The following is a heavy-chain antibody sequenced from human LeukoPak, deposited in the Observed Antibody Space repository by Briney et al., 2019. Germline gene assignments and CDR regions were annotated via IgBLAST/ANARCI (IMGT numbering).Heavy chain of an antibody. D-gene: IGHD3-10*01. CDR3: AKDLNYYGSGGFDY. CDR2: ISYDESNK. Sequence: PGGSLRLSCAASGFTFSSYAMHWVRQAPGKGLEWVAVISYDESNKYYADSVKGRFTISRDNSKNTLFLQMNGLRAEDTAVYSCAKDLNYYGSGGFDYWGQGTLVTVSS. V-gene: IGHV3-30-3*01. CDR1: GFTFSSYA. J-gene: IGHJ4*02.